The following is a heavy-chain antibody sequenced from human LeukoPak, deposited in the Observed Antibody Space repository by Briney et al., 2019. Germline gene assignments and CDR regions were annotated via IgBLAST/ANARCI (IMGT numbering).Heavy chain of an antibody. D-gene: IGHD6-13*01. J-gene: IGHJ6*03. CDR3: ALISSRGLNYYYYYMDV. V-gene: IGHV4-34*01. Sequence: SETLSLTCAVYGGSFSDSYWTWIRQPPGKGLEWIGEINHSGSTNYNPSLKSRVTISVDTSKNQFSLKLSSVTAADTAVYYCALISSRGLNYYYYYMDVWGKGTTVTVSS. CDR2: INHSGST. CDR1: GGSFSDSY.